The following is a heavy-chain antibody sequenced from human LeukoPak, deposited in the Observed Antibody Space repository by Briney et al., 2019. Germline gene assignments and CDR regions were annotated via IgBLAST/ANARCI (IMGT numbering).Heavy chain of an antibody. CDR2: IIPILGIA. J-gene: IGHJ5*02. CDR1: VGTFSSYA. CDR3: ARDSNYYGGNSDRWFDP. Sequence: SVQVSCQASVGTFSSYAISWVGRAPCQGLEWMGRIIPILGIANYAQKFQGRVTITADKSTSTAYMELSSLRSEDTAVYYCARDSNYYGGNSDRWFDPWGEGSLVTVSS. D-gene: IGHD4-23*01. V-gene: IGHV1-69*04.